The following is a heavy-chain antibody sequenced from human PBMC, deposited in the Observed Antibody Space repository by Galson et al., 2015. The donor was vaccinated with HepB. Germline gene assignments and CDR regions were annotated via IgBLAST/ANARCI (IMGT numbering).Heavy chain of an antibody. CDR2: INLNSGGT. V-gene: IGHV1-2*06. Sequence: SVKVSCKASGYTFTGYYMHWVRQAPGQGLEWMGRINLNSGGTNYAQKLQGRVTMTTDTSTSTAYMELRSLRSDDTAVYYCARDALGYGMDVWGQGTTVTVSS. CDR3: ARDALGYGMDV. CDR1: GYTFTGYY. D-gene: IGHD3-16*01. J-gene: IGHJ6*02.